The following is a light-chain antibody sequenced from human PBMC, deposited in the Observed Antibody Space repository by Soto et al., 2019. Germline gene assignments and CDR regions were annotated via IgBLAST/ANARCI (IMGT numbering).Light chain of an antibody. CDR2: AAS. J-gene: IGKJ1*01. CDR3: QQYNSAPRT. V-gene: IGKV1-27*01. CDR1: QNISHD. Sequence: DIQMTQSPSSLSASVGDIVTITCRASQNISHDLAWYQQKPGKVPKLLIYAASTLQSGVPSRFSGSGSGTDFTLTISSLQPEDVATYYCQQYNSAPRTFGQGTQLEIK.